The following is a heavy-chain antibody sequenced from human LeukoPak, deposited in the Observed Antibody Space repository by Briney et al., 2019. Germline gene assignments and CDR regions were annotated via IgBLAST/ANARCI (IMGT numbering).Heavy chain of an antibody. CDR2: IKQDGSEK. CDR1: GFTSSGYW. Sequence: GGSLRLSCAASGFTSSGYWMSWVRQAPGKGLEWVVNIKQDGSEKHYVDSVRGRFTISRENAKSSLYLQMNSLRVEDTAVYYCARQGGGYNLWGQGTLVTVSS. CDR3: ARQGGGYNL. V-gene: IGHV3-7*04. D-gene: IGHD5-24*01. J-gene: IGHJ4*02.